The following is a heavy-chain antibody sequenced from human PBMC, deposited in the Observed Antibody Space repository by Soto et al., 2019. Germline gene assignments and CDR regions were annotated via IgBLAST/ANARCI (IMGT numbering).Heavy chain of an antibody. D-gene: IGHD6-19*01. CDR1: GFPFRDYA. J-gene: IGHJ4*02. Sequence: VQLLESGGGLVQPGGSLRLSCAASGFPFRDYAMNWVRQAPGKGLEWVSDISGNGDSARYADSVKGRFTVSRDNSRDTLYLQMNRLRVEDTAVYYCGKERRGSGWSVCNFWGQGTLVTVSS. V-gene: IGHV3-23*01. CDR2: ISGNGDSA. CDR3: GKERRGSGWSVCNF.